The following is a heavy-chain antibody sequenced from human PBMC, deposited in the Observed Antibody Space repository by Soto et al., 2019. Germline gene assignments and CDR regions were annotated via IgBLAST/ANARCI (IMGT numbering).Heavy chain of an antibody. D-gene: IGHD3-22*01. CDR2: INTGNGNT. V-gene: IGHV1-3*04. J-gene: IGHJ4*02. Sequence: QVQLVQSGTEVKRPGAAVRVSCKTSGYSFINHAIHWVRQAPGQGLEWMGWINTGNGNTMYSHKFQGRVTISSDTFASPSYMELSSLRSEDAAVYYCARAPPPYYYDSSGSLDFWGQGTLVHVSS. CDR3: ARAPPPYYYDSSGSLDF. CDR1: GYSFINHA.